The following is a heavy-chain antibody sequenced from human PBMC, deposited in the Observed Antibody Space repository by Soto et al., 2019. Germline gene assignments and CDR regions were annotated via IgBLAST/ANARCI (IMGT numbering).Heavy chain of an antibody. CDR2: INPNSGGT. V-gene: IGHV1-2*04. CDR3: ARSKNYDILTGPHDAFDI. CDR1: GYTFTGYY. Sequence: ASVKVSCKASGYTFTGYYMHWVRQAPGQGLEWMGWINPNSGGTNYAQKFQGWVTMTRDTSISTAYMELSRLRSDDTAVYYCARSKNYDILTGPHDAFDIWGQGTMVTVSS. J-gene: IGHJ3*02. D-gene: IGHD3-9*01.